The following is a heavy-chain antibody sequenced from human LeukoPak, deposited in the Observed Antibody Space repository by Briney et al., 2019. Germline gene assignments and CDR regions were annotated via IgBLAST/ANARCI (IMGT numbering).Heavy chain of an antibody. CDR1: GYAFTSYD. J-gene: IGHJ4*02. CDR3: ARGGGNYSPPDY. Sequence: ASVKVSCKASGYAFTSYDINWVRQSPGQGLEWMGWMNPNSGNTGYAQKFQGRVTITRNTSISTAYMELSSLRSEDTAVYYCARGGGNYSPPDYWGQGTLVTVSS. V-gene: IGHV1-8*03. D-gene: IGHD1-7*01. CDR2: MNPNSGNT.